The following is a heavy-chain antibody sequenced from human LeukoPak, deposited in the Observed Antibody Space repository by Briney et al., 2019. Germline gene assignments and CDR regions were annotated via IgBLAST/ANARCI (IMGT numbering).Heavy chain of an antibody. V-gene: IGHV3-7*03. J-gene: IGHJ4*02. CDR3: ARHPNSNWDY. CDR2: INEGGNEK. CDR1: GFSFNRYW. Sequence: GGSLRLSCAASGFSFNRYWMSWVRQVPGKGLEWVVNINEGGNEKNYVDSVKGRFTASRDNAQNSLYLQMNSLRVEDTAVYYCARHPNSNWDYWGQGTLVTVSS. D-gene: IGHD6-13*01.